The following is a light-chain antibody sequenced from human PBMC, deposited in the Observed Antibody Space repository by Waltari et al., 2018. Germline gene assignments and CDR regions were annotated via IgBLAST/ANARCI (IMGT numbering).Light chain of an antibody. CDR2: DVT. V-gene: IGLV2-14*03. CDR3: SSYAGSRTVV. J-gene: IGLJ2*01. Sequence: QSALTQPASVSGSPGQSITISCTGTSSDVGGYNYVSWYQQHPGKAPKLMIYDVTIRPLGISNRFSGSKSGNTASLTISGLQAEDEGEYYCSSYAGSRTVVFGGGTKVTVL. CDR1: SSDVGGYNY.